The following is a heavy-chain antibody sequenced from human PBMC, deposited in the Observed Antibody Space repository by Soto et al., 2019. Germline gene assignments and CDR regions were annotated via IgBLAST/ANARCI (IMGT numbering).Heavy chain of an antibody. Sequence: EVQLVESGGGLVQPGGSLRLSCAASGFTFSNYWMSWVRQAPGKGLEWVANIKQDGTENNYVDSVRGRFTISRDNAKNSLDLQRNSLTAEDTAVYYCASVAIWGQGTLVTVSS. CDR3: ASVAI. CDR1: GFTFSNYW. CDR2: IKQDGTEN. D-gene: IGHD5-12*01. V-gene: IGHV3-7*01. J-gene: IGHJ4*02.